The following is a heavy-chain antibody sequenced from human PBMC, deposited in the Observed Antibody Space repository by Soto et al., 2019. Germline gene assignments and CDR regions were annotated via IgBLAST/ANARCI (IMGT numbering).Heavy chain of an antibody. Sequence: TLSLTCTVSGGSISSGGYYWSWIRQHPGKGLEWIGYIYYSGSTYYNPSLKSRVTISVDTSKNQFSLKLSSVTAADTAVYYCARGPYDSSGGYFDYWGQGTLVTVSS. J-gene: IGHJ4*02. D-gene: IGHD3-22*01. CDR2: IYYSGST. V-gene: IGHV4-31*03. CDR1: GGSISSGGYY. CDR3: ARGPYDSSGGYFDY.